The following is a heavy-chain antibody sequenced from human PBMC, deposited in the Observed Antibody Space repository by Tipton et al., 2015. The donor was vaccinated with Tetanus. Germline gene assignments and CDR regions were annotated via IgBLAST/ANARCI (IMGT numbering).Heavy chain of an antibody. CDR3: AILPKHWLAPRGAP. J-gene: IGHJ5*02. Sequence: LRLSCTVSGASISGSPYFWNWIRQQPGKGPEWIGYIYYSGSTYYNPSLESRITMSVDTSKNQFSLNMSSVTAADTAVYYCAILPKHWLAPRGAPWGQGILVTVSS. CDR2: IYYSGST. D-gene: IGHD6-19*01. CDR1: GASISGSPYF. V-gene: IGHV4-31*03.